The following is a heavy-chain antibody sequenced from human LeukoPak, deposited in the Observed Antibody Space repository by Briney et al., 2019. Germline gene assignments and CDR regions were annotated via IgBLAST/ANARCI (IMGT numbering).Heavy chain of an antibody. CDR2: IIPILGIA. Sequence: GSSVKVSCKASGGTFSSYTISWVRQAPGQGLEWMGRIIPILGIANYAQKFRGRVTITADKSTSTAYMELSSLRSEDTAVYYCARDPGDEYSSSSDHWGQGTLVTVSS. J-gene: IGHJ5*02. V-gene: IGHV1-69*04. CDR3: ARDPGDEYSSSSDH. CDR1: GGTFSSYT. D-gene: IGHD6-6*01.